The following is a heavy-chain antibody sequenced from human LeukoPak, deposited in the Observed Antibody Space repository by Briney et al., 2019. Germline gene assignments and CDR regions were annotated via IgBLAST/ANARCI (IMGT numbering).Heavy chain of an antibody. V-gene: IGHV3-23*01. D-gene: IGHD3-10*01. CDR3: ASIRFPSYYYSGMDV. CDR1: GFTFSSYA. CDR2: ISGSGGST. Sequence: GGSLRLSCAASGFTFSSYAMSWVRQAPGKGLEWVSAISGSGGSTYYADSVKGRFTISRDNSKNTLYLQMNSLRAEDTAVYYCASIRFPSYYYSGMDVWGQGTTVTVSS. J-gene: IGHJ6*02.